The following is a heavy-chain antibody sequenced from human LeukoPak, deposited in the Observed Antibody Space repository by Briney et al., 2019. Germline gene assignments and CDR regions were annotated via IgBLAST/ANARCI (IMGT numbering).Heavy chain of an antibody. CDR2: INPNSGGT. D-gene: IGHD3-22*01. Sequence: ASVKVSCKASGYTFTDYYMHWVRQAPGQGLEWMGWINPNSGGTYYAQKLQGRVTMTRDTSITTAYMELSRLRSGDTAVYYCARGLDYYDNSGYYGYWGQGTLVTVSS. V-gene: IGHV1-2*02. CDR1: GYTFTDYY. J-gene: IGHJ4*02. CDR3: ARGLDYYDNSGYYGY.